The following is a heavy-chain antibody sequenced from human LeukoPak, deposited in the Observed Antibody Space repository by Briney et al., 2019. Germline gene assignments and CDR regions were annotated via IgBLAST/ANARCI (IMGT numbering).Heavy chain of an antibody. D-gene: IGHD3-22*01. V-gene: IGHV1-69*13. CDR2: IIPIFGTA. J-gene: IGHJ3*02. CDR1: GGTFSSYA. Sequence: SVKVSCKASGGTFSSYAISWVRQAPGQGLEWMGGIIPIFGTANYAQKFQGRVTITADESTSTAYMELSSLRSEDTAVYYCARSLRDYYDSSGYFPGAFDIWGQGTMVTVSS. CDR3: ARSLRDYYDSSGYFPGAFDI.